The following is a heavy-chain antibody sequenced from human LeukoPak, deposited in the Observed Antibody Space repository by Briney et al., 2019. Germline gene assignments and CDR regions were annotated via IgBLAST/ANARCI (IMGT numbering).Heavy chain of an antibody. Sequence: GGSLRLSCAASGFTFSSYGMHWVRQAPGKGLEWVAVISYDGSNKYYADSVKGRFTISRDNSKNTLYLQMNSLRAEDTAVYYCAKDAWLYYFDYWGQGTLVTVSS. D-gene: IGHD6-19*01. CDR1: GFTFSSYG. CDR2: ISYDGSNK. CDR3: AKDAWLYYFDY. J-gene: IGHJ4*02. V-gene: IGHV3-30*18.